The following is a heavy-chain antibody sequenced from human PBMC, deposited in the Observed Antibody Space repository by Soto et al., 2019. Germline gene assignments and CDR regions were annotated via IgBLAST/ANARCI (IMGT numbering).Heavy chain of an antibody. CDR3: ASSDIVVVPAAPGRHYYYYYGMDV. Sequence: GESLKISCKGSGYSFTSYWISWVRQMPGKGLEWMGRIDPSDSYTNYSPSFQGHVTISADKSISTAYLQWSSLKASDTAMYYCASSDIVVVPAAPGRHYYYYYGMDVWGQGTTVTVSS. V-gene: IGHV5-10-1*01. CDR1: GYSFTSYW. J-gene: IGHJ6*02. CDR2: IDPSDSYT. D-gene: IGHD2-2*01.